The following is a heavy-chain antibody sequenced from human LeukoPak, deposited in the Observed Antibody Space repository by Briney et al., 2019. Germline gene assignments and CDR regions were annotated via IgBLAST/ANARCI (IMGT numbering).Heavy chain of an antibody. Sequence: GGSLRLSCAASGFTFSSYAMSWVRQAPGKGLEWVSLIGGSGSSTYYVDSVKGRFTISRDNSKNTLYLQMNSLRAEDTAVYYCAKGYDEDYWGQGTLVTVSS. V-gene: IGHV3-23*01. CDR1: GFTFSSYA. J-gene: IGHJ4*02. CDR3: AKGYDEDY. CDR2: IGGSGSST. D-gene: IGHD3-3*01.